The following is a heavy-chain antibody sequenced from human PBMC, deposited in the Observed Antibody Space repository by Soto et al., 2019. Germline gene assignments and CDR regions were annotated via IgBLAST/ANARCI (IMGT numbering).Heavy chain of an antibody. D-gene: IGHD3-10*01. J-gene: IGHJ6*02. CDR3: ARELRTLDRGVTYSMDV. CDR1: GFTYGAYE. CDR2: ISSSGSIR. V-gene: IGHV3-48*03. Sequence: EVQLVESGGGLVQPGGSLRLSCAVSGFTYGAYEMNWVRQAPGKGLEWVAYISSSGSIRYYADSVQGRFTISRDNANNSLYLLMNSLRAEDTAFYYCARELRTLDRGVTYSMDVWGQGTTVNVTS.